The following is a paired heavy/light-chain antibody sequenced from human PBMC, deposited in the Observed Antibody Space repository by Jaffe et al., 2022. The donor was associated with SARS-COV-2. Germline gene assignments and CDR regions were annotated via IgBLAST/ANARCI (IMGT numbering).Heavy chain of an antibody. CDR1: GFSLTTNGVG. CDR2: IYWDDDK. V-gene: IGHV2-5*02. J-gene: IGHJ4*01. Sequence: QITLEESGPSLVKPTQTLTLTCAFSGFSLTTNGVGVGWIRQPPGKALDWLALIYWDDDKRYSPSLMNRLTITRDTSKNLVALTMTNVAPVDTATYFCAHISPERYYYDSSGYYFDYWGQGILVTVSS. CDR3: AHISPERYYYDSSGYYFDY. D-gene: IGHD3-22*01.
Light chain of an antibody. J-gene: IGLJ1*01. Sequence: QSALTQPASVSGSPGQSITISCTGSNSDIGDYNYVAWYQQHPGKAPKLMIHHVSNRPSGVSDRFSGSKSGNTASLTISGLRAEDEADYYCSSYRASSIYVFGTGTKVTVL. CDR3: SSYRASSIYV. V-gene: IGLV2-14*03. CDR2: HVS. CDR1: NSDIGDYNY.